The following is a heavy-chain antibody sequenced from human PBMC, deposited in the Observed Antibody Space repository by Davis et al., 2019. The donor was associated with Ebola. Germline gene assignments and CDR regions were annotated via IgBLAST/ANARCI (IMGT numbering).Heavy chain of an antibody. CDR2: ISSSGSTI. J-gene: IGHJ4*02. CDR3: ARDDDYIWGSYRSGGFDY. V-gene: IGHV3-48*03. CDR1: GFTFSSYE. D-gene: IGHD3-16*02. Sequence: PGGSLRLSCAASGFTFSSYEMNWVRQAPGKGLEWVSYISSSGSTIYYADSVKGRFTISRDNAKNSLYLQMNSLRAEDTAVYYCARDDDYIWGSYRSGGFDYWGQGTLVTVSS.